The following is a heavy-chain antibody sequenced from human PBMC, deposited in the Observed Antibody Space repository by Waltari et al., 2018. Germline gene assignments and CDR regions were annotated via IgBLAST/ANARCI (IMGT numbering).Heavy chain of an antibody. CDR1: GGTFSSYG. D-gene: IGHD3-10*01. J-gene: IGHJ4*02. CDR2: IIPLFGTA. CDR3: ARANVGSHWACDY. Sequence: QVQLVQSGAEVKKPGSSVKVSCKPSGGTFSSYGISWLRQAPGQGLEWMGGIIPLFGTASYAQEFQGRVTITADESTTTASMELRSLRTEDTAMYYCARANVGSHWACDYWGQGTLVTVSS. V-gene: IGHV1-69*12.